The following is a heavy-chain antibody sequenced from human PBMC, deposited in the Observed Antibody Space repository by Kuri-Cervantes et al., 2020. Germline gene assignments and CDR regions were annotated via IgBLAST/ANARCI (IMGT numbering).Heavy chain of an antibody. D-gene: IGHD3-16*01. CDR2: INQDGSEK. CDR3: ARGRYYDSVSGGSYRGFDS. CDR1: GFTFSRFW. V-gene: IGHV3-7*01. Sequence: GGSLRLSCAASGFTFSRFWMGWVRQAPGKGLEWVSNINQDGSEKWYEDSAKGRFTISRGSAVNSLYLQMNSLRVEDTAVYYCARGRYYDSVSGGSYRGFDSWGQGTPVTVSS. J-gene: IGHJ4*02.